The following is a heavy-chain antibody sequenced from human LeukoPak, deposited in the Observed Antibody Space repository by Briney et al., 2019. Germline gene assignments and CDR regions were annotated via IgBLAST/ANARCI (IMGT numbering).Heavy chain of an antibody. CDR2: INPNSGGT. D-gene: IGHD1-26*01. CDR1: GYTFTGYY. CDR3: ARGPYSGTATSYFDY. V-gene: IGHV1-2*06. Sequence: ASVKVSCKASGYTFTGYYMHWVRQAPGQGLEWMGRINPNSGGTNYAQKFQGRVTMTRDTSISTAYMELSRLRSDDPAVYYCARGPYSGTATSYFDYWGQGTLVTVSS. J-gene: IGHJ4*02.